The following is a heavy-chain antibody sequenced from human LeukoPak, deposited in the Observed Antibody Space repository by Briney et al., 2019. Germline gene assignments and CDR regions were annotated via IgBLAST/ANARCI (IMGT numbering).Heavy chain of an antibody. D-gene: IGHD6-19*01. J-gene: IGHJ3*02. V-gene: IGHV1-2*02. Sequence: AASVKVSCKASGYTFTGYYMHWVRQAPGQGLEWMGWINPNSGGTNYAQKFQGRVTMTRDTSISTAYMELSRLRSDDTAVYYCAAAVAGTHDAFDIWGQGTMVTVSS. CDR3: AAAVAGTHDAFDI. CDR1: GYTFTGYY. CDR2: INPNSGGT.